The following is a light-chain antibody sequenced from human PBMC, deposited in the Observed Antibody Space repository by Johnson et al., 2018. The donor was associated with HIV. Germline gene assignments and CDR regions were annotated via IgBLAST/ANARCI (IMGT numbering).Light chain of an antibody. CDR1: SSNIGNNY. J-gene: IGLJ1*01. CDR3: GTWDSSLSGV. Sequence: QSVLTQPPSVSAAPGQKVTISCSGSSSNIGNNYVSWYQQLPGTAPKLLIYDNNKRPSGIPDRFSGSKSGTSATLGITGLQTENEADYYCGTWDSSLSGVFGTGTKVTFL. CDR2: DNN. V-gene: IGLV1-51*01.